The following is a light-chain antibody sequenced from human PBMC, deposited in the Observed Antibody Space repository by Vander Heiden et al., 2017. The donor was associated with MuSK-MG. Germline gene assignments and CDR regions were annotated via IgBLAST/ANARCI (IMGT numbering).Light chain of an antibody. Sequence: QSALTQPRSVSGSPGQSVTISCTGTSREVGAYNYVSWYQQHPDNAPKLLIYHFSERPSGVPDRFSGSKSGNTASLTISGLQAEDEADYHCCSYAGSYTSLFGGGTKLTVL. V-gene: IGLV2-11*01. CDR1: SREVGAYNY. J-gene: IGLJ2*01. CDR2: HFS. CDR3: CSYAGSYTSL.